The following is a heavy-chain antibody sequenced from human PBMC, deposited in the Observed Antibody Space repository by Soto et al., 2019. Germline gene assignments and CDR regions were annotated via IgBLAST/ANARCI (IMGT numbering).Heavy chain of an antibody. V-gene: IGHV1-58*01. J-gene: IGHJ3*02. CDR1: GFTFTSSA. D-gene: IGHD3-22*01. CDR3: AAEITHYYDSSGYGGDAFDI. CDR2: IVVGSGNT. Sequence: GASVKVSCKASGFTFTSSAVQWVRQARGQRLEWIGWIVVGSGNTNYAQKFQERVTITRDMSTSTAYMELSSLRSEDTAMYYCAAEITHYYDSSGYGGDAFDIWG.